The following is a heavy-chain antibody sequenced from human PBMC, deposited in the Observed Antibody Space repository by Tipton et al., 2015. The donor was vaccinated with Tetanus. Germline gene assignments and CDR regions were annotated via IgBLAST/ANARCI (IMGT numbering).Heavy chain of an antibody. CDR3: ARAHCTDGVCNFDF. Sequence: QLVQSGGEVKKPGASLKISCKGSGYIFNNYWIGWVRQKPGKGLEWMGIIYPGHSDIRYSPSFQGQVTITVGKSINTTYLRWSSLKASDTSMFYCARAHCTDGVCNFDFWGQGALVTVAS. D-gene: IGHD2-8*01. J-gene: IGHJ4*02. CDR1: GYIFNNYW. CDR2: IYPGHSDI. V-gene: IGHV5-51*01.